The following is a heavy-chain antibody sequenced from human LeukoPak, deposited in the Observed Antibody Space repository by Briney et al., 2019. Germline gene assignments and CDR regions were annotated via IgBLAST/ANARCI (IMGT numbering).Heavy chain of an antibody. CDR2: IWYDGSNK. V-gene: IGHV3-33*01. D-gene: IGHD2-21*01. CDR3: ARDLGKQDDWRFYFDY. Sequence: TGGSLRLSCAASGFTFSSYGMHWVRQAPGKGLEWVAVIWYDGSNKYYAESVKGRFTISRDNSKNTLYLQMNSLRAEDTAVYYCARDLGKQDDWRFYFDYWGQGTLVTVSS. CDR1: GFTFSSYG. J-gene: IGHJ4*02.